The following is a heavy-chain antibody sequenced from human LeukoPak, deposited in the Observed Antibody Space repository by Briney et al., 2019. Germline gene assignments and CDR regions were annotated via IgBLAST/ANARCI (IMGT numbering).Heavy chain of an antibody. V-gene: IGHV3-30*02. CDR3: AKDGVSRFLEWLYGYYYYMDV. J-gene: IGHJ6*03. D-gene: IGHD3-3*01. Sequence: GGSLRLSCAASGFTFSSYGMHWVRQAPGKGLEWVAFIRYDGSNKYYADSVKGRFTISRDNSKNTLYLQMNSLRAEDTAVCYCAKDGVSRFLEWLYGYYYYMDVWGKGTTVTVSS. CDR2: IRYDGSNK. CDR1: GFTFSSYG.